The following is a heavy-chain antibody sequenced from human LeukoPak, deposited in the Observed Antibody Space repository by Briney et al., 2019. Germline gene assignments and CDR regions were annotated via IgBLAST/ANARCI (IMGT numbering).Heavy chain of an antibody. V-gene: IGHV3-66*04. CDR1: GFTVSSNY. J-gene: IGHJ4*02. CDR3: ARHRGYCSSTSCYPYYFDY. Sequence: PGGSLRLSCAASGFTVSSNYMSWVRQAPGKGLEWVSVIYSGGSTYYADSVKGRFTISRDNSKNTLYLQMNSLRAEDTAVYYCARHRGYCSSTSCYPYYFDYWGQGTLVTV. D-gene: IGHD2-2*01. CDR2: IYSGGST.